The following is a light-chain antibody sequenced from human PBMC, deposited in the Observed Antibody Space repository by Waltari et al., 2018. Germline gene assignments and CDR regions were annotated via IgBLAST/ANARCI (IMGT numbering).Light chain of an antibody. Sequence: DIQMTQSPSTVSASVGARVTITCRASQSISSWLAWYQQKPGKAPKLLIYDASSLESGVPSRFSGSGSGTEFTLTISSLQPDDFAAYYCQQYNTYPWTFGQGTKVEIK. CDR3: QQYNTYPWT. J-gene: IGKJ1*01. CDR1: QSISSW. V-gene: IGKV1-5*01. CDR2: DAS.